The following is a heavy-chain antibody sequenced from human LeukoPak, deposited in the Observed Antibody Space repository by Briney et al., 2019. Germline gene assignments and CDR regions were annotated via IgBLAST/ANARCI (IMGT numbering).Heavy chain of an antibody. Sequence: ASVKVSCKASGGTFSSYAISWVRQAPGQGLEWMGGIIPIFGTANYAQKFQGRVTITTDESTSTAYRELSSLRSEDTAVYYCARRGGGSPGSTYFDSWGQGPLVTVSS. CDR1: GGTFSSYA. CDR2: IIPIFGTA. D-gene: IGHD2-15*01. J-gene: IGHJ4*02. V-gene: IGHV1-69*05. CDR3: ARRGGGSPGSTYFDS.